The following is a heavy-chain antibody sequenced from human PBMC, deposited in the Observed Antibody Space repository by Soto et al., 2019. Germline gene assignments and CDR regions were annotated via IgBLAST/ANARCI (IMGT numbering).Heavy chain of an antibody. CDR1: GGSFSGYY. J-gene: IGHJ6*02. V-gene: IGHV4-34*01. Sequence: SETLSLTCAVYGGSFSGYYWSWIRQPPGKGLEWIGEINHSGSTNYNPSLKSRVTISVDTSKNQFSLKLSSVTAADTAVYYCASRRGYIVATVRGGMDVWGQGTTVTVSS. D-gene: IGHD5-12*01. CDR3: ASRRGYIVATVRGGMDV. CDR2: INHSGST.